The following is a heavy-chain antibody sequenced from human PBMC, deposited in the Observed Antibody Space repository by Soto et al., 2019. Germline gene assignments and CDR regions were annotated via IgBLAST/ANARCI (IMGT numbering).Heavy chain of an antibody. CDR1: GFTFSSYA. CDR2: ISGSGGST. Sequence: GSLRLSCAASGFTFSSYAMSWVRQAPGKGLEWVSAISGSGGSTYYADSVKGRFTISRDNSKNTLYLQMNSLRAEDTAVYYCAISVGGYYYGAFDYWGQGTLVTVSS. CDR3: AISVGGYYYGAFDY. D-gene: IGHD3-10*01. V-gene: IGHV3-23*01. J-gene: IGHJ4*02.